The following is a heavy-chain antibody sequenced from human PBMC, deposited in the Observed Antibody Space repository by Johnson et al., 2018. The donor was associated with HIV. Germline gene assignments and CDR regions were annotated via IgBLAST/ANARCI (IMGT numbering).Heavy chain of an antibody. Sequence: EVQLVESGGGLVQPGGSLRLSCAASGFSVSSSYMSWVRQAPGKGLEWVSTLYIGYSTYYADSVKDRFIISRDDSKNTLYLQMNSLKTEVTAVYFCTTDFIVSAPHHDAFDIWGQGTMVTVSS. CDR1: GFSVSSSY. V-gene: IGHV3-66*01. D-gene: IGHD2-2*01. CDR2: LYIGYST. CDR3: TTDFIVSAPHHDAFDI. J-gene: IGHJ3*02.